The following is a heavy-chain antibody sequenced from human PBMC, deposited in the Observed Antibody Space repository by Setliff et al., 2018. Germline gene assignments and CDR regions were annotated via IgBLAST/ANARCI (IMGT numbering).Heavy chain of an antibody. D-gene: IGHD2-15*01. CDR1: GFSFSSYA. J-gene: IGHJ3*02. CDR3: VCFSWRGCSGDTCYSGDDSFDM. CDR2: IDKDGSNK. Sequence: PGGSLRLSCAASGFSFSSYAMSWVRQAPGKGLEWVARIDKDGSNKYYVDSVKGRFTVSRDNSKDTLYLQMNSLRVEDSAIYYCVCFSWRGCSGDTCYSGDDSFDMWGQGTEVTVSS. V-gene: IGHV3-23*03.